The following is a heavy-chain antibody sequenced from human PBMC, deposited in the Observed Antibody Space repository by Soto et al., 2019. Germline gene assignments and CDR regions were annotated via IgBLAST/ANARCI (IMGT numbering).Heavy chain of an antibody. CDR2: IKQDGSEK. CDR1: GFTFSGYW. V-gene: IGHV3-7*05. J-gene: IGHJ4*02. Sequence: QPGGSLRLSCAASGFTFSGYWMSWVRQAPGKGLEWVANIKQDGSEKYYVDSVKGRFTISRDNAKNSLSLQMNSLRVEDTAVYYCARDGDYYNPPFDYWGQGTLVTVSS. D-gene: IGHD3-22*01. CDR3: ARDGDYYNPPFDY.